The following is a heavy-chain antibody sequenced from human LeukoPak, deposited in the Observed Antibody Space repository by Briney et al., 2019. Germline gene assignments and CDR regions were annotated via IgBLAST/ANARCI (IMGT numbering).Heavy chain of an antibody. CDR2: IYYSGST. V-gene: IGHV4-59*06. J-gene: IGHJ5*02. CDR1: GGSISSYY. D-gene: IGHD3-10*01. CDR3: ARDPGVLWFGEFSWFDP. Sequence: SETLSLTCTVSGGSISSYYWSWIRQPPGKGLEWIGYIYYSGSTYYNPSLKSRVTISVDTSKNQFSLKLSSVTAADTAVYCCARDPGVLWFGEFSWFDPWGQGTLVTVSS.